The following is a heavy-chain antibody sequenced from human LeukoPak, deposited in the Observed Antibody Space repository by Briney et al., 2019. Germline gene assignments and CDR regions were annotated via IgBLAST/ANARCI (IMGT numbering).Heavy chain of an antibody. CDR3: AKDDLYCSGSSCFDY. V-gene: IGHV3-23*01. D-gene: IGHD2-15*01. Sequence: GGSLILSCAASGFTFNNYAMSWVRQAPGKGLEWVSGISGSGGSTYYADSVKGRFTISRDNSKNTLYLQVNSLRAEDTAVYYCAKDDLYCSGSSCFDYWGQGTLVTVSS. CDR2: ISGSGGST. J-gene: IGHJ4*02. CDR1: GFTFNNYA.